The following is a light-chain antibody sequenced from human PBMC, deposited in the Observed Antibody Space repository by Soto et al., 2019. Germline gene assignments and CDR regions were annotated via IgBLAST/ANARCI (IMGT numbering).Light chain of an antibody. CDR1: QSISSW. J-gene: IGKJ3*01. CDR2: DAS. CDR3: QQYNSLIT. Sequence: DIQMTQSPSTLSASVGDRVTITCRASQSISSWLAWYQQKPGKAPKLLIYDASSLESGVPSRFSGSGSGTAFTLTISSLQPDDFATYYCQQYNSLITFGPGTKVDIK. V-gene: IGKV1-5*01.